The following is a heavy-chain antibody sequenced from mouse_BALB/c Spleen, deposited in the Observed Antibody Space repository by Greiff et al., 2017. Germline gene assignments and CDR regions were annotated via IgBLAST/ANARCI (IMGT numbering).Heavy chain of an antibody. CDR3: TRSSYYGSSYDWYFDV. CDR2: IYPSSGST. V-gene: IGHV1S22*01. CDR1: GFTFTSYW. D-gene: IGHD1-1*01. J-gene: IGHJ1*01. Sequence: LQQPGSELVRPVASVKLSCTASGFTFTSYWMHWVKQRPGQGLEWFGNIYPSSGSTNYDEKFKGKATLTVDTSSSTAYMQLSSLTSEDSAVYFCTRSSYYGSSYDWYFDVWGAGTAVTVSS.